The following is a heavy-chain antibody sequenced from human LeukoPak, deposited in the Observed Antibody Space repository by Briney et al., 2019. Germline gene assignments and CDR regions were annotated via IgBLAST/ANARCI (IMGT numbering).Heavy chain of an antibody. CDR1: VGTFSSYA. V-gene: IGHV1-69*13. D-gene: IGHD2-2*01. CDR3: ARGGIVVVPGGQNWFDP. CDR2: IIPIFGTA. Sequence: SVKVSCKASVGTFSSYAIRWVRQAPGQGLEWMGGIIPIFGTANYAQKFQGRVTITADESTSTAYMELSSLRSEDTAVYYCARGGIVVVPGGQNWFDPWGQGALVTVSS. J-gene: IGHJ5*02.